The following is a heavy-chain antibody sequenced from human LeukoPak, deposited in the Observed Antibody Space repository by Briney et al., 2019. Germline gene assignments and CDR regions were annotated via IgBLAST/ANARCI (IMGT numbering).Heavy chain of an antibody. CDR2: VGPSGART. CDR1: GFTFSSYS. Sequence: GESLKISCAASGFTFSSYSMNWVRQAPGKGLEWVSGVGPSGARTYYADSVKGRFTVSRDNSKNMVFLQMNSLRAEDTAIYYCAKDDAYLQYDDWGQGTLVTVSS. J-gene: IGHJ4*02. D-gene: IGHD5-24*01. CDR3: AKDDAYLQYDD. V-gene: IGHV3-23*01.